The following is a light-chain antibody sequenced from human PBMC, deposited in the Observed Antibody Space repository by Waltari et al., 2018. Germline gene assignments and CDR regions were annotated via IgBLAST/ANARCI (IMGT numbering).Light chain of an antibody. J-gene: IGKJ2*03. CDR3: QKYNDWPYS. CDR2: YAS. CDR1: QSVGST. V-gene: IGKV3D-15*01. Sequence: ETVLMQSPATLSLSPGDRATLSCRASQSVGSTLAWYQQKPGQAPRLLIYYASSRATGIPDRFSGSGSGTEFTLTISSLDPEDVGVYYCQKYNDWPYSFGQGTKVEIK.